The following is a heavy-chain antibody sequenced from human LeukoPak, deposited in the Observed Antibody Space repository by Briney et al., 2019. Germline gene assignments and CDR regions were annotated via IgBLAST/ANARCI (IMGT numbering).Heavy chain of an antibody. J-gene: IGHJ4*02. V-gene: IGHV4-38-2*01. D-gene: IGHD3-10*01. CDR2: IYHSGST. CDR1: VYSIGSGYY. Sequence: SETLSLTCAVSVYSIGSGYYWGWIRQPPGKGMEWIGSIYHSGSTYYNPSLKSRVTISVDTSKNQFSLKLSSVTAADTAVYYCAREFYYYGSGSLCDYWGQGTLVTVSS. CDR3: AREFYYYGSGSLCDY.